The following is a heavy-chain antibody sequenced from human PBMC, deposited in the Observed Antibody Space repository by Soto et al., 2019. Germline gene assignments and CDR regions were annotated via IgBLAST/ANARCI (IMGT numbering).Heavy chain of an antibody. CDR1: GFTFSSYG. CDR3: ANDRRVEVTTPFFDY. J-gene: IGHJ4*02. D-gene: IGHD4-17*01. CDR2: ISYDGRNK. Sequence: QVQLVESGGGVVQPGRSLRLSCAASGFTFSSYGMHWVRQAPGKGLEWVAVISYDGRNKNYADSVKGRFTISRDNSKNTLYLQMNSMRAEDTAVYYCANDRRVEVTTPFFDYWGQGTLFTVSS. V-gene: IGHV3-30*18.